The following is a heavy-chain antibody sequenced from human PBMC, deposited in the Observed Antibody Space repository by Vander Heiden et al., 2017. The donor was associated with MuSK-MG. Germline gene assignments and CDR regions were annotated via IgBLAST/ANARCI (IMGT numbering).Heavy chain of an antibody. V-gene: IGHV1-69*12. CDR1: GGTFSSYA. CDR2: IIPIFGTA. CDR3: ARAGYDYVWGSYRYTHWYFDL. D-gene: IGHD3-16*02. Sequence: QVQLVQSGAEVKQPGSSVKVSCKASGGTFSSYAISWVRQAPGQGLEWMGGIIPIFGTANYAQKFQGRVTITADESTSTAYMELSSLRSEDTAVYYCARAGYDYVWGSYRYTHWYFDLWGRGTLVTVSS. J-gene: IGHJ2*01.